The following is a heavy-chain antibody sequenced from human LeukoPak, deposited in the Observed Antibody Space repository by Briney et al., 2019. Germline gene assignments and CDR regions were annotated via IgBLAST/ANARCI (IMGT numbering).Heavy chain of an antibody. J-gene: IGHJ4*02. V-gene: IGHV4-31*03. CDR1: GGSISSGGYY. Sequence: SETLSLTCTVSGGSISSGGYYWSWIRQHPGKGLEWIGYIYYSGSTYYNPSLKSRVTISVDTSKNQFSLKLSSVTAADTAVYYCARVGYSRLFDYWGQGTLVTVSP. D-gene: IGHD4-23*01. CDR3: ARVGYSRLFDY. CDR2: IYYSGST.